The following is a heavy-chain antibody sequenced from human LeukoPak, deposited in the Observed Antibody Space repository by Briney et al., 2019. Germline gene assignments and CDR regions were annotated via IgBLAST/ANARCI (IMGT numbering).Heavy chain of an antibody. Sequence: GGSLRLSCAASGFTFDDYGMSWVRQAPGKGLEGGSSITGRSCYISYADSVKGGFTIYRDNADNSLFLQMNSLRPEDTAVYFCARDTLEGGETFDSWGQGTLVTVSS. V-gene: IGHV3-21*01. CDR2: ITGRSCYI. CDR3: ARDTLEGGETFDS. J-gene: IGHJ4*02. D-gene: IGHD1-1*01. CDR1: GFTFDDYG.